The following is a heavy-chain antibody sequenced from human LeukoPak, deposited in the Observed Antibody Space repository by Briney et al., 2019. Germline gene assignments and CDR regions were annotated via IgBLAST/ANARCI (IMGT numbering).Heavy chain of an antibody. J-gene: IGHJ6*02. CDR1: GFTFSSYA. Sequence: GGSLRLSCAASGFTFSSYAMSWVRQAPGKGLVWVSRINSDGSSTSYADSVKGRFTISRDNAKNTLYLQMNSPRAEDTAVYYCARDLLDSSGYSFYYYYGMDVWGQGTTVTVSS. D-gene: IGHD3-22*01. V-gene: IGHV3-74*01. CDR2: INSDGSST. CDR3: ARDLLDSSGYSFYYYYGMDV.